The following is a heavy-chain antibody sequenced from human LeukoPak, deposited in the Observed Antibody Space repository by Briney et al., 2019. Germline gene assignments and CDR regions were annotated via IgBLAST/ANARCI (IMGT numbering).Heavy chain of an antibody. CDR2: INPSGGST. Sequence: ASVKVSCKASGYTFTGYYMHWVRQAPGQGLEWMGIINPSGGSTSYAQKFQGRVTMTRDMSTSTVYMELSSLRSEDTAVYYCARDAPYGSSPGLGWFDPWGQGTLVTVSS. V-gene: IGHV1-46*01. D-gene: IGHD2-15*01. CDR1: GYTFTGYY. CDR3: ARDAPYGSSPGLGWFDP. J-gene: IGHJ5*02.